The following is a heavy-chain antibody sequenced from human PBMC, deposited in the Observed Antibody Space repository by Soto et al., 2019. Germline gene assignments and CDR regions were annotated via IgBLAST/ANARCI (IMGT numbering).Heavy chain of an antibody. J-gene: IGHJ4*02. V-gene: IGHV3-30*18. Sequence: QVQLVESGGGVVQPGRSLRLSCAASGFTFSSYGMHWVRQAPGKGLEWVAVISYDGSNKYYADSVKGRFTISRDNSKNTLYLQMNSLRAEDTAAYYCANEYSSSSGFDYWGQGTLVTVSS. CDR1: GFTFSSYG. D-gene: IGHD6-6*01. CDR3: ANEYSSSSGFDY. CDR2: ISYDGSNK.